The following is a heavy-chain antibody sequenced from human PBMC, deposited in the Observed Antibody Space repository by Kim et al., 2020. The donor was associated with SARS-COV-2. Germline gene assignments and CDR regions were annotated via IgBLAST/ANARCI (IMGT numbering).Heavy chain of an antibody. CDR3: AKDQGRVGSGWYFVY. CDR2: ISGSGGST. J-gene: IGHJ4*02. Sequence: GGSLRLSCAASGFTFSSYAMSWVRQAPGKGLEWVSAISGSGGSTYYADSVKGRFTISRDNSKNTLYLQMNSLRAEDTAVYYCAKDQGRVGSGWYFVYWGQGTLVTVSS. D-gene: IGHD6-19*01. CDR1: GFTFSSYA. V-gene: IGHV3-23*01.